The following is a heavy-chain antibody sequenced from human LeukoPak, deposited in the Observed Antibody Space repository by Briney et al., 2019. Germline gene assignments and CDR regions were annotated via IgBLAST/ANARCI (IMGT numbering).Heavy chain of an antibody. J-gene: IGHJ4*02. CDR2: VSGRDTST. D-gene: IGHD3-9*01. CDR3: AKWGDYGVLTGYYDSDY. CDR1: GFTFSNYA. Sequence: GGSLRLSCAASGFTFSNYAMSWVRQAPGKGLEWVSAVSGRDTSTYYTDSVKGRFTISRDNSKNTLYLQMNSLSAEDTAIYYCAKWGDYGVLTGYYDSDYWGQGTLVTVSS. V-gene: IGHV3-23*01.